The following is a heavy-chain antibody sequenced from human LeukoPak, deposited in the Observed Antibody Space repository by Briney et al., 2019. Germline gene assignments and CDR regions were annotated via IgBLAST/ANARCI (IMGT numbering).Heavy chain of an antibody. CDR1: GFSFRTYG. D-gene: IGHD3-10*01. Sequence: GGSLRLSCAASGFSFRTYGMHWVRQAPGKGLEWVAFIRYDGSNKYYADSVKGRFTISRDNSKNTLYLQMNSLRAEDTAVYYCARSKGGPGRYGSGSRYYFDYWGQGTLVTVSS. J-gene: IGHJ4*02. CDR2: IRYDGSNK. CDR3: ARSKGGPGRYGSGSRYYFDY. V-gene: IGHV3-30*02.